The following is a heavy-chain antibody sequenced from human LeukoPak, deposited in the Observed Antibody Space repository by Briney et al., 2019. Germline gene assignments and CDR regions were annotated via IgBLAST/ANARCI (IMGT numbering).Heavy chain of an antibody. J-gene: IGHJ4*02. CDR1: GFTLSDHY. V-gene: IGHV3-11*01. CDR3: ARGHWGLDY. Sequence: GGSLRLSCAASGFTLSDHYMSWIRQAPGKGLEWVSYISNTGTEIYHADSVKGRFTVSRDNAEKSLYLQMNDLRAEDTAIYYCARGHWGLDYWGQGTLVTVSS. CDR2: ISNTGTEI. D-gene: IGHD7-27*01.